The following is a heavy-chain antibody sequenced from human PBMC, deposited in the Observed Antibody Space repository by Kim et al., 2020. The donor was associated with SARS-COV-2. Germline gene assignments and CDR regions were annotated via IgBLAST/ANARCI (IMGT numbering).Heavy chain of an antibody. CDR3: ARAGDYDISGYYGFFHH. D-gene: IGHD3-22*01. J-gene: IGHJ1*01. Sequence: VKGRFTTSRDNAKNTLDLQMNSLSPEDTAVYYCARAGDYDISGYYGFFHHWGQGVLVTVSS. V-gene: IGHV3-74*01.